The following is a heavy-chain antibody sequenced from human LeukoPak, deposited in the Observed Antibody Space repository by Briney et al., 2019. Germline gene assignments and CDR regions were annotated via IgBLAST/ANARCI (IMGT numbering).Heavy chain of an antibody. J-gene: IGHJ4*02. CDR3: AREVPTVYDPGYYFDY. CDR1: GGSISSYY. CDR2: IYYSGST. Sequence: ETLSLTCTVSGGSISSYYWSWIRQPPGKGLEWIGYIYYSGSTNYNPSLKSRVTISVDTSKNQFSLKLSSVTAADTAVYYCAREVPTVYDPGYYFDYWGQGTLVTVSS. D-gene: IGHD2/OR15-2a*01. V-gene: IGHV4-59*01.